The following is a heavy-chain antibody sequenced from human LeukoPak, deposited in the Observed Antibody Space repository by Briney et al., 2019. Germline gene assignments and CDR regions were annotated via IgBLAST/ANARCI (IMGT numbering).Heavy chain of an antibody. J-gene: IGHJ5*02. CDR2: IYWNDDK. V-gene: IGHV2-5*01. CDR3: AHRSGPLGGFLEWLSWFDP. D-gene: IGHD3-3*01. Sequence: SGPTLVNPTQTLTLTCTFSGFSLSTSGVGVGWIRQPPGKALEWLALIYWNDDKRYSPSLKSRLTITKDTSKNQVVLTMTNMDPVDTATYYCAHRSGPLGGFLEWLSWFDPWGQGTLVTVSS. CDR1: GFSLSTSGVG.